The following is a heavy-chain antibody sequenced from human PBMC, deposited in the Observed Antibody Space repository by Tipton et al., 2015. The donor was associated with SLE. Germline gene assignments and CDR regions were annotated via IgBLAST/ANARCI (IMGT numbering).Heavy chain of an antibody. CDR3: ARANYGAKDY. Sequence: QLVQSGAEVKKPGESLKISCKGSGYSFTSYWIGWVRQMPGKGLEWVSAISGSGGSTYYADSVKGRFTISRDNSKNTLYLQMNSLRAEDTAVYYCARANYGAKDYWGQGTLVTVSS. V-gene: IGHV3-23*04. J-gene: IGHJ4*02. CDR1: GYSFTSYW. D-gene: IGHD4-17*01. CDR2: ISGSGGST.